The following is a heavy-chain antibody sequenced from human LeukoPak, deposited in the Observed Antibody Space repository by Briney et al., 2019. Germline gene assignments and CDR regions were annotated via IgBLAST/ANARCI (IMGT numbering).Heavy chain of an antibody. Sequence: GGSLRLSCEASGFIFSNYWMNWVRQAPGKGLEWVAFIRYDGSNKYYADSVKGRFTVSRDNAKNTLYLQMNSLRAEDTAVYYCARVMSGYYVVLDVWGQGTMVTVSS. CDR2: IRYDGSNK. D-gene: IGHD3-3*01. V-gene: IGHV3-30*02. CDR1: GFIFSNYW. CDR3: ARVMSGYYVVLDV. J-gene: IGHJ3*01.